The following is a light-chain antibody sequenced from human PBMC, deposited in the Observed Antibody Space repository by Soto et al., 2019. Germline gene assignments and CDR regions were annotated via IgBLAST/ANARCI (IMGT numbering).Light chain of an antibody. J-gene: IGKJ1*01. CDR1: QSISSW. CDR2: DAS. CDR3: QQYNSYYQT. V-gene: IGKV1-5*01. Sequence: DIQMTQSPSTLSASVGDRVTITCRASQSISSWLAWYQQKPGKAPKLLIYDASSLESGVPSRFSGSGCGTELTPTISSLQPDDFATYYFQQYNSYYQTFGQGTKVEIK.